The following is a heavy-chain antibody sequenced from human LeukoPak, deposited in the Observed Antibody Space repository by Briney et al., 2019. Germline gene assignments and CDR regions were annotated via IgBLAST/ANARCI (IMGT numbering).Heavy chain of an antibody. CDR1: GGSVSSGSYY. CDR2: IYYSGST. CDR3: ARDSVTGTRDGMDV. J-gene: IGHJ6*02. V-gene: IGHV4-61*01. D-gene: IGHD1-7*01. Sequence: SETLSLTCTVSGGSVSSGSYYWSWIRQPPRKGLEWIGYIYYSGSTNYNPSLKSRVTISVDTSKNQFSLKLSSVTAADTAVYYCARDSVTGTRDGMDVWGQGTTVTVSS.